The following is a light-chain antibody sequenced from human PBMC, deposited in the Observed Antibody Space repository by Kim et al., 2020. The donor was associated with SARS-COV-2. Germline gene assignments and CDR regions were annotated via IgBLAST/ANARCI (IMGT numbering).Light chain of an antibody. V-gene: IGKV3-20*01. CDR3: QQYGSSRLT. Sequence: SPGERVTSSGRASNSISSSYLAWYQQIPGHAPRILIFADSNRAAGVPDRFSGSGSGTDFTLTISRLEPEDFAVYYCQQYGSSRLTFGGGTKVDIK. CDR1: NSISSSY. J-gene: IGKJ4*01. CDR2: ADS.